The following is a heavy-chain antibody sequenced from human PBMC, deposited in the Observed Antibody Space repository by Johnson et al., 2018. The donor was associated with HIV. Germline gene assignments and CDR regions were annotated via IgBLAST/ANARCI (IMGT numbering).Heavy chain of an antibody. CDR1: GFTFSRYD. J-gene: IGHJ3*02. CDR2: IGTAGDT. Sequence: VQLVESGGGLVQPGGSLGLSCAASGFTFSRYDRHWVRQATGKGLEWVSGIGTAGDTYYPGSVKGRFTISRENAKNSLYLQMNSLRAEDTAVYYCASSQGSGEGAFDIGGQGTVVTV. D-gene: IGHD2-21*01. V-gene: IGHV3-13*01. CDR3: ASSQGSGEGAFDI.